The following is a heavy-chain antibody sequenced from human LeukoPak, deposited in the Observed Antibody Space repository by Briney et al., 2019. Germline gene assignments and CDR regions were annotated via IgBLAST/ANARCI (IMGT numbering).Heavy chain of an antibody. V-gene: IGHV4-34*01. Sequence: SETLSLTCAVYGRSFSGYYWSWIRQPPGKGLEWLGEINHSGSTKYNPSLKSRVTISVDTSKNQFSLKLSPVTAADTAVYYCARYKGSRGYSYGNYYYYYMDVWGKGTTVTVSS. J-gene: IGHJ6*03. CDR1: GRSFSGYY. CDR3: ARYKGSRGYSYGNYYYYYMDV. D-gene: IGHD5-18*01. CDR2: INHSGST.